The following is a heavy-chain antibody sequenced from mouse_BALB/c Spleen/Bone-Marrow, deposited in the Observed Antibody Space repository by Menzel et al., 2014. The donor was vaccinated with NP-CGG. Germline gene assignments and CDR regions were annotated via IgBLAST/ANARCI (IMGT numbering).Heavy chain of an antibody. Sequence: AQLQESGAELVKPGASVKPSCKASGYTFTRYWMHWVKQRPGQGLEWIGEINPSNGRTNYNEKFKSKATLTVDKSSNTAYMQLSSLTSEDSAVYYCARWLLQYFDVWGAGTTVTVSS. J-gene: IGHJ1*01. V-gene: IGHV1S81*02. CDR3: ARWLLQYFDV. CDR2: INPSNGRT. D-gene: IGHD2-3*01. CDR1: GYTFTRYW.